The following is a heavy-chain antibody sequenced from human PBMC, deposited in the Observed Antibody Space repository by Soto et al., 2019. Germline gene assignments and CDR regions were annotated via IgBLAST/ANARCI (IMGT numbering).Heavy chain of an antibody. Sequence: VQLLESGGGLVQPGRSLRLSCAASGFTFSSYAMSWVRQAPGKGLEWVSAISGSGGTTYYAAAVKGRFTISRDNSSHSLFLQMNSLRAEDTAVYYCAKFFVETGESSGWPWTFHYWGQGTLVTVSS. CDR2: ISGSGGTT. CDR3: AKFFVETGESSGWPWTFHY. CDR1: GFTFSSYA. V-gene: IGHV3-23*01. J-gene: IGHJ4*02. D-gene: IGHD6-25*01.